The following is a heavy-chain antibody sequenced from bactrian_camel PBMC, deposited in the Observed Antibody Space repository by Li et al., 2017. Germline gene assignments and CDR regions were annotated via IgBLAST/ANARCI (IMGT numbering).Heavy chain of an antibody. CDR2: INSFGDTT. D-gene: IGHD1*01. J-gene: IGHJ4*01. V-gene: IGHV3S26*01. Sequence: HVQLVESGGHLVQPGGSLRLSCEASGFTFSETWVHWVRQAQGKGLEWVAGINSFGDTTNYKESIKGRFAISRDNAKNTLYLQMNSLRADDSAMYYCAIGLLADFGLGLGTQVTVS. CDR1: GFTFSETW.